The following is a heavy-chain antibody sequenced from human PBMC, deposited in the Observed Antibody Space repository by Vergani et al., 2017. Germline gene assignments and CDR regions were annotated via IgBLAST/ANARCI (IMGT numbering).Heavy chain of an antibody. CDR1: GGPISSSSYY. CDR3: ARTVKYSSRWSYHLDY. D-gene: IGHD6-13*01. V-gene: IGHV4-39*07. J-gene: IGHJ4*02. Sequence: QLQLQESGPGLVKPSETLSLTCTVSGGPISSSSYYWGWIRQPPGKGLEWIGSIYYSGSTYYNPSLKSRVTISVDTSKNHVSLKLSSVTAADTAVYYCARTVKYSSRWSYHLDYWGQGTLVTVSS. CDR2: IYYSGST.